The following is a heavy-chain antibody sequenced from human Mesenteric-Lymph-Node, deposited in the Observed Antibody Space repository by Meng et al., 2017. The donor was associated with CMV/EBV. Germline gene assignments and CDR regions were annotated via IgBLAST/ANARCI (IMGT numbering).Heavy chain of an antibody. D-gene: IGHD2-2*01. Sequence: ASVKVSCKASGYSFTDYYVHWVRQAPGRGLEWMGWIHPNSGGTNYAQKFKGRVTMTRDTSISTVYMEVSRLSSDDTAVYYCARDMRGCDTTSCYTGGQYGMDVWGQGTTVTV. V-gene: IGHV1-2*02. CDR1: GYSFTDYY. J-gene: IGHJ6*02. CDR2: IHPNSGGT. CDR3: ARDMRGCDTTSCYTGGQYGMDV.